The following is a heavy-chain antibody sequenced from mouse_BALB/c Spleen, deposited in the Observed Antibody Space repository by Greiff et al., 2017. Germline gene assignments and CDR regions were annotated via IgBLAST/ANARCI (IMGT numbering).Heavy chain of an antibody. Sequence: VQLQQPGAELVKPGASVKMSCKASGYTFTSYVMHWVKQKPGQGLEWIGYINPYNDGTKYNEKFKGKATLTSDKSSSTAYMELSSLTSEDSAVYYCARSGYDVGGYAMDYWGQGTSVTVSS. D-gene: IGHD2-14*01. CDR1: GYTFTSYV. V-gene: IGHV1-14*01. J-gene: IGHJ4*01. CDR3: ARSGYDVGGYAMDY. CDR2: INPYNDGT.